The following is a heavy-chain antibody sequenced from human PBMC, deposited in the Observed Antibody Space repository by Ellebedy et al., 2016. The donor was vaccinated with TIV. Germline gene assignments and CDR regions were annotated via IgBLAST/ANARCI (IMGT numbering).Heavy chain of an antibody. J-gene: IGHJ4*02. CDR1: GFTFDDYA. CDR3: AKDNSPSYSSSSFDY. D-gene: IGHD6-6*01. CDR2: ISWNSGSI. Sequence: SLKISXAASGFTFDDYAMHWVRQAPGKGLEWVSGISWNSGSIGYADSVKGRFTISRDNAKNSLYLQMNSLRAEDTALYYCAKDNSPSYSSSSFDYWGQGTLVTVSS. V-gene: IGHV3-9*01.